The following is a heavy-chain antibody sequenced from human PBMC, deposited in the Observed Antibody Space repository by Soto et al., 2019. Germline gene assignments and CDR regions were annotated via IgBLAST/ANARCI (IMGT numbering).Heavy chain of an antibody. CDR1: GYTFTASY. D-gene: IGHD1-26*01. J-gene: IGHJ3*02. CDR3: ARGLGHYYRSDAFDK. V-gene: IGHV1-46*01. CDR2: IDPSGGST. Sequence: QVQLVQSGAEVQKPGASVKVSCKASGYTFTASYMHWVRQAPGQGLAWMGIIDPSGGSTSYSQKFQGRVTMTRDTSTSTVYMDLNSLRSEDTAVFYCARGLGHYYRSDAFDKWGQGTMVTVSS.